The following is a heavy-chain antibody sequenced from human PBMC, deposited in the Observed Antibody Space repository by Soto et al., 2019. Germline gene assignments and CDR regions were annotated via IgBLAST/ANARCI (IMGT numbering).Heavy chain of an antibody. D-gene: IGHD6-19*01. J-gene: IGHJ4*02. CDR1: GGSISSSSYY. Sequence: PSETLSLTCTVSGGSISSSSYYWGWIRQPPGKGLEWIGSIYYSGSTYYNPSLKSRVTISVDTSKNQFSLKLSSVTAADTAVYYCARAVGRQWLDSDYWGQGTLVTVSS. CDR2: IYYSGST. V-gene: IGHV4-39*01. CDR3: ARAVGRQWLDSDY.